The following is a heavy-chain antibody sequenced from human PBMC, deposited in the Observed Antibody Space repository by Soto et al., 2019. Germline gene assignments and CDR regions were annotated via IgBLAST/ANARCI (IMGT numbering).Heavy chain of an antibody. V-gene: IGHV1-69*13. D-gene: IGHD3-22*01. CDR2: IIPIFGTA. Sequence: SVKVSCKASGGTFSSYAISWVRQAPGQGLEWMGGIIPIFGTANYAQKFQGRVTITADESTGTAYMELSSLRSEDTAVYYCARDPHFYDSSGYYPYFDYRAQGTPVPVSS. J-gene: IGHJ4*02. CDR1: GGTFSSYA. CDR3: ARDPHFYDSSGYYPYFDY.